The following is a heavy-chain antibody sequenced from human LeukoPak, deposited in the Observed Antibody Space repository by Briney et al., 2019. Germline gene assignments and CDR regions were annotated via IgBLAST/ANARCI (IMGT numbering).Heavy chain of an antibody. CDR3: ARDRAFSARYFDWLSHDWYFDL. Sequence: GGSLRLSCAASGFTFSSYAMHWVRQAPGKGLEWVAVISYDGSNKYYADSVKGRFTISRDNSKNTLYLQMNSLRAEDTAVYYYARDRAFSARYFDWLSHDWYFDLWGRGTLVTVSS. V-gene: IGHV3-30-3*01. CDR2: ISYDGSNK. CDR1: GFTFSSYA. D-gene: IGHD3-9*01. J-gene: IGHJ2*01.